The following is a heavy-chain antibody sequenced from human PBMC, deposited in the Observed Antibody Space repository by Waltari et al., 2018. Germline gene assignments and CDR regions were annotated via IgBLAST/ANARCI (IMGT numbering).Heavy chain of an antibody. CDR2: IQRSGRT. D-gene: IGHD2-15*01. Sequence: QMQLQESGPGLVKPSGTLSVTCTVSGDSMSSGYWWSWVRQSPEKGLEWIGQIQRSGRTHYNPSFESRVSISIDTSNNQFSLKVTSTTAADTAMYYCARDRGRGIYLDAWGRGTLVTVSA. CDR3: ARDRGRGIYLDA. J-gene: IGHJ4*02. CDR1: GDSMSSGYW. V-gene: IGHV4-4*02.